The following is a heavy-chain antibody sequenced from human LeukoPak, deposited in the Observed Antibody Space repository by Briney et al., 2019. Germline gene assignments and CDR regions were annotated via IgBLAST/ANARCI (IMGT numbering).Heavy chain of an antibody. V-gene: IGHV3-64*01. D-gene: IGHD2-2*01. Sequence: GGSLRLSCTASGFTFGDYAMHWVRQAPGKGLEYVSAISSNGGSTYYANSVKGRFTISRDNSKSTLYLQMGSLRAEDMAVYYCARGSDCSSTSCEIGAFDYWGQGTLVTVSS. CDR2: ISSNGGST. J-gene: IGHJ4*02. CDR1: GFTFGDYA. CDR3: ARGSDCSSTSCEIGAFDY.